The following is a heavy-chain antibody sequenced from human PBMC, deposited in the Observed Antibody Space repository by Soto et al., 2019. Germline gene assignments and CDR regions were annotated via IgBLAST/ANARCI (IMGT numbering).Heavy chain of an antibody. D-gene: IGHD3-3*01. CDR2: IYYSGST. CDR1: GSSISSYY. CDR3: ARLPITIFGVVAPWWFDP. J-gene: IGHJ5*02. V-gene: IGHV4-59*08. Sequence: ETLSLTCTVSGSSISSYYWSWIRQPPGKGLEWIGYIYYSGSTNYNPSLKSRVTISVDTSKNQFSLKLSSVTAADTAVYYCARLPITIFGVVAPWWFDPWGQGTLVAVSS.